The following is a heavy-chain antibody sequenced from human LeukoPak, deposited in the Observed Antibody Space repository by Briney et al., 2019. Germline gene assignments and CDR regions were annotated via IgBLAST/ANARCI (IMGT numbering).Heavy chain of an antibody. CDR3: ARARSGMTYYDFWSGPSYYFDY. V-gene: IGHV4-34*01. Sequence: PSETLSLTCAVYGGSFSGYYWSWIRQPPGKGLEWIGEINHSGSTNYNPSLKSRVTISVDTSKNQFSLKLSSVTAADTAVYYCARARSGMTYYDFWSGPSYYFDYWGQGTLVTVSS. CDR2: INHSGST. J-gene: IGHJ4*02. CDR1: GGSFSGYY. D-gene: IGHD3-3*01.